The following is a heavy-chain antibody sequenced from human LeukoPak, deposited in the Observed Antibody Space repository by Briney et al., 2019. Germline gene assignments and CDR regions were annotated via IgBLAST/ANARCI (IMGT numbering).Heavy chain of an antibody. CDR3: AKGPGIAARRDTFLDI. D-gene: IGHD6-6*01. V-gene: IGHV3-9*01. CDR1: GFTFDDYA. CDR2: ISWNSGSI. Sequence: GGSLILSCAASGFTFDDYAMRWVRQAPGKGLEWVSGISWNSGSIGYADSVKGRFTISRDNAKNSLYLQMNSLRAEDTALYYCAKGPGIAARRDTFLDIWGQGTMVTVYS. J-gene: IGHJ3*02.